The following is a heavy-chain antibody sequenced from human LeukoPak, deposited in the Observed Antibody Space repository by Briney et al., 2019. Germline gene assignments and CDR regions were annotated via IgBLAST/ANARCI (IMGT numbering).Heavy chain of an antibody. J-gene: IGHJ6*02. CDR1: GFTFRSYA. V-gene: IGHV3-30-3*01. CDR2: ILYDGSNQ. CDR3: AKRPDDYSYGMNV. Sequence: GGSLRLSCAASGFTFRSYAMHWVRQAPGKGLEWVGVILYDGSNQYYADSVKGRFTISRDNSKNTLYLQMNSLRPEDTAVYYCAKRPDDYSYGMNVWGQGTTVTVSS.